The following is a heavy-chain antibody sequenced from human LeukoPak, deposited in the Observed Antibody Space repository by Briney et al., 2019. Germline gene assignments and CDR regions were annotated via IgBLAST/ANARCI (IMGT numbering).Heavy chain of an antibody. V-gene: IGHV1-2*02. Sequence: ASVKVSCKASGYTFTGYYMYWVRQAPGQGLEWMGWINPSSGGTNYAQKFQGRVTMTRDTSISTAYMELSRLRSDDTAMYYCAKRLTGEIDYWGQGTLVTVSS. CDR2: INPSSGGT. CDR3: AKRLTGEIDY. D-gene: IGHD7-27*01. CDR1: GYTFTGYY. J-gene: IGHJ4*02.